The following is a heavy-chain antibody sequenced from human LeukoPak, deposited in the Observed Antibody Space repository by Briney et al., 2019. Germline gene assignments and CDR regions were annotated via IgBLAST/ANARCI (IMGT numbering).Heavy chain of an antibody. D-gene: IGHD6-19*01. CDR2: INPNSGGT. J-gene: IGHJ3*02. CDR1: GYTFSGYY. CDR3: ARGPRLDSSGWYYGAFDI. Sequence: ASVKVSCKASGYTFSGYYMHWVRQAPGQGLEWMGRINPNSGGTNYSQKFQGRVTMTRDTSIKTAYMELSRLRSDDTAVYYCARGPRLDSSGWYYGAFDIWGQGTMVTVSS. V-gene: IGHV1-2*06.